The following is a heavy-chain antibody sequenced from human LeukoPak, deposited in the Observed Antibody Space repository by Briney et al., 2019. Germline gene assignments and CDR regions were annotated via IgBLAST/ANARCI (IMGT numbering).Heavy chain of an antibody. J-gene: IGHJ6*02. CDR2: ISASGTNT. CDR1: GFIFSTYA. V-gene: IGHV3-23*01. Sequence: GGSLRLSCAASGFIFSTYAMTWVRQAPGKGLEWVSVISASGTNTDYAGSVKGRFTISRDNSKNTVSLQMNSLRAEDTAVYYCARDFSDYYDSSGLRRIDVWGQGTTVTVS. D-gene: IGHD3-22*01. CDR3: ARDFSDYYDSSGLRRIDV.